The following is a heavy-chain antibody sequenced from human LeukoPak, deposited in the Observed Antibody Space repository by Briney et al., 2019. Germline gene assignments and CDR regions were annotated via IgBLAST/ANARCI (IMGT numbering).Heavy chain of an antibody. CDR2: ITGSGSGT. V-gene: IGHV3-23*01. D-gene: IGHD3-10*01. Sequence: GGSLRLSCAASGFTFSTYAMNWVRQAPGKGLEWISFITGSGSGTYYTDSVKGRFTISRDNPRNTLYLQMNNLRADDTALYYCAKTRSNLRMSESDFWGQGTLVTVSS. J-gene: IGHJ4*02. CDR1: GFTFSTYA. CDR3: AKTRSNLRMSESDF.